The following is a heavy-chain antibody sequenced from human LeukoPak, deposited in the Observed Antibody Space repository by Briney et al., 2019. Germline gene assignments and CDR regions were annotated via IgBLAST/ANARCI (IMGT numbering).Heavy chain of an antibody. CDR1: GGSFSGYY. CDR3: AGPFSGSGCYYNVASATPGYFQH. J-gene: IGHJ1*01. D-gene: IGHD3-10*01. Sequence: PSETLSLTCAVYGGSFSGYYWSWIRQPPGKGVEWMGEINHSGSTNYNPSLTSGGTISVDTSKNQFSLKLSSVTAADTAVYYCAGPFSGSGCYYNVASATPGYFQHWGQGTLVTVSS. V-gene: IGHV4-34*01. CDR2: INHSGST.